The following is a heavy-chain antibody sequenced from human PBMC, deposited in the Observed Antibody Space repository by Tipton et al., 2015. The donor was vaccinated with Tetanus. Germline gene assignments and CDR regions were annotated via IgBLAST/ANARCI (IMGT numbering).Heavy chain of an antibody. V-gene: IGHV4-34*01. D-gene: IGHD6-19*01. Sequence: TLSLTCAVYGGSFSGYYWTWIRQPPGKGLEWIGEINRNGSTNYNPSLKSRVTISLDPSKNQFSLKLSSVTAADTAVYYCARIGWLQQNKPAFDIWGQGTVVTVSS. CDR1: GGSFSGYY. CDR3: ARIGWLQQNKPAFDI. CDR2: INRNGST. J-gene: IGHJ3*02.